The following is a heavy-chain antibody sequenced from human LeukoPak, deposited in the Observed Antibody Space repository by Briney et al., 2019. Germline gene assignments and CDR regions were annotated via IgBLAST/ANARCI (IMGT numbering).Heavy chain of an antibody. CDR1: GFTFSSYS. CDR3: AREFFFAAGTSD. V-gene: IGHV3-21*01. CDR2: ISSSSSYT. Sequence: GGSLRLSCAASGFTFSSYSMNWVRQAPGKGLEWVSSISSSSSYTYYADSVKGRFTISRDNAKNSLYLQMNSLRAEDTAVYYCAREFFFAAGTSDWGQGTLVTVSS. J-gene: IGHJ4*02. D-gene: IGHD6-19*01.